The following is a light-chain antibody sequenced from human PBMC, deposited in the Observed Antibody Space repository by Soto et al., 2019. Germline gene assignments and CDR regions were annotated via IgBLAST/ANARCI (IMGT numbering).Light chain of an antibody. J-gene: IGKJ1*01. CDR2: AAS. Sequence: VVMTQSPVTLSVSPGERVTLSCRASQSVDRALGWYQQKPGQGLRLLIYAASTRASGVPDRFSGSGSGTEFPLTIGSLQSEDFAVYYCQQYKHWRTFGQGAKVEIK. CDR1: QSVDRA. V-gene: IGKV3-15*01. CDR3: QQYKHWRT.